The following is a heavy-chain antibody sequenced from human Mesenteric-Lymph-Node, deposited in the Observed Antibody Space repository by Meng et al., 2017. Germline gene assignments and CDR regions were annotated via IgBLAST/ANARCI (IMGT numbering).Heavy chain of an antibody. J-gene: IGHJ6*01. CDR1: GFTFSSSA. CDR2: ISTSGGTT. D-gene: IGHD6-6*01. Sequence: GGSLRLSCAASGFTFSSSAMSWVRQAPGKGLEWVSIISTSGGTTHYADSVKGRFTISRDNSKNTLYLQMNSLRAEDTALYYCAKVESSIAARPHYYYYGMDVWGQGTTVTVSS. V-gene: IGHV3-23*01. CDR3: AKVESSIAARPHYYYYGMDV.